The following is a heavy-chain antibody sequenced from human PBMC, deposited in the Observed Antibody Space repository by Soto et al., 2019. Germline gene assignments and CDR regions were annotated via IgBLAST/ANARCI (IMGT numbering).Heavy chain of an antibody. CDR1: GGSFSVYY. V-gene: IGHV4-34*01. D-gene: IGHD3-10*01. CDR3: ARGRLRGWFDP. CDR2: INHSGST. J-gene: IGHJ5*02. Sequence: SSETLSLTCAVYGGSFSVYYWSWIRQPPGKGLEWIGEINHSGSTNYNPSLKSRVTISVDTSKNQFSLKLSSVTAADTAVYYCARGRLRGWFDPWGQGTLVTVSS.